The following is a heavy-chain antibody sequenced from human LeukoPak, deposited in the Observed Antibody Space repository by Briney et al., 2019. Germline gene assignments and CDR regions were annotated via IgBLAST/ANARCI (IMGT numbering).Heavy chain of an antibody. Sequence: SETLSLTCTVSGGSISSSSYYWGWIRQPPGKGLEWIGEINHSGSTNYNPSLKSRVTISVDTSKNQFSLKLSSVTAADTAVYYCARRLDYGDYGGYFDYWGQGTLVTVSS. CDR3: ARRLDYGDYGGYFDY. V-gene: IGHV4-39*07. CDR2: INHSGST. J-gene: IGHJ4*02. CDR1: GGSISSSSYY. D-gene: IGHD4-17*01.